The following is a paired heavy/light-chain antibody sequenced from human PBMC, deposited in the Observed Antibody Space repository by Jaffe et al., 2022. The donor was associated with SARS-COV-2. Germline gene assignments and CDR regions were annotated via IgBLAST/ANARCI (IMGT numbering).Light chain of an antibody. CDR1: QSLLHNNGYNY. J-gene: IGKJ1*01. V-gene: IGKV2-28*01. Sequence: DIVMTQSPLSLPVTPGEPASISCRSSQSLLHNNGYNYLDWYLQKPGQSPQLLIYLGSNRASGVPDRFSGSGSGTDFTLKISRVEAEDVGVYYCMQARQPPWTFGQGTKVEI. CDR3: MQARQPPWT. CDR2: LGS.
Heavy chain of an antibody. CDR1: GGSISGYY. V-gene: IGHV4-4*07. Sequence: QVHLQESGPGLVKPSETLSLTCTVSGGSISGYYWSWIRQPAGKGLEWIGRFYDIGTTNYNPSLKSRVTMSVDMSKNQFALRLSSVTAADTAVYFCARNSGNYYGPFDYWGQGTLVTVSS. CDR2: FYDIGTT. CDR3: ARNSGNYYGPFDY. J-gene: IGHJ4*02. D-gene: IGHD1-26*01.